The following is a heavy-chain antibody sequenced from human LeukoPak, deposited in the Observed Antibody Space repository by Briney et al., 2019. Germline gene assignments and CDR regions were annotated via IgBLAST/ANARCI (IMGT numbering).Heavy chain of an antibody. D-gene: IGHD4-17*01. Sequence: PSETLSLTCTVSGGSISSYYCSWIRQPPGKGLEWIGYIYYSGSTNYNPSLKSRVTISVDTSKNQFSLKLSSVTAADTAVYYCARTYGDYVPGYFDYWGQGTLVTVSS. V-gene: IGHV4-59*01. CDR2: IYYSGST. CDR1: GGSISSYY. CDR3: ARTYGDYVPGYFDY. J-gene: IGHJ4*02.